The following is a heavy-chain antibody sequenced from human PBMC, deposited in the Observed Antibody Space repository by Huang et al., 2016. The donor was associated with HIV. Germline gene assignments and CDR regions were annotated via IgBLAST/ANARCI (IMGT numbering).Heavy chain of an antibody. Sequence: QVQLVESGGGVVQPGGSLRLSCGASGFIFDNFGMHWVRQAPGKGVECVAVIRSDGSNEYNGESVKGRFSISRDNFENMVYLQMNSLGDGDTAIYYCARAVDGFNSKGFYMDVWGKGTAVIVSS. V-gene: IGHV3-30*02. D-gene: IGHD5-12*01. CDR1: GFIFDNFG. CDR3: ARAVDGFNSKGFYMDV. J-gene: IGHJ6*03. CDR2: IRSDGSNE.